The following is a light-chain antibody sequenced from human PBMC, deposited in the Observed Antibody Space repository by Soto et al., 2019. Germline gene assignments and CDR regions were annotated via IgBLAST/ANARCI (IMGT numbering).Light chain of an antibody. J-gene: IGKJ1*01. V-gene: IGKV3-20*01. CDR2: AAS. Sequence: EIVFTQSPCTLSLSPGERGALSCRASQSVSSSYLAWYQHRPGQAPRLLMYAASSRATGIPDRFSGSGSGTDFTLTISRLEPEDFAVYYCQQYGSSPRTFGQGTKVDI. CDR1: QSVSSSY. CDR3: QQYGSSPRT.